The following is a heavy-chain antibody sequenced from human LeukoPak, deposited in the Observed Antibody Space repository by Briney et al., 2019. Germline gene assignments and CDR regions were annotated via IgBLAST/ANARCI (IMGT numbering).Heavy chain of an antibody. CDR2: ISYDGSNK. Sequence: GGSLRLSCAASGFTFSSYGMHWVRQAPGKGLEWVAVISYDGSNKYYAASVKGRFTISRDNSKNTLYLQMNSLRAEDTAVYYCAKDLRYFDWLEYYFDYWGQGTLSPSPQ. J-gene: IGHJ4*02. V-gene: IGHV3-30*18. D-gene: IGHD3-9*01. CDR1: GFTFSSYG. CDR3: AKDLRYFDWLEYYFDY.